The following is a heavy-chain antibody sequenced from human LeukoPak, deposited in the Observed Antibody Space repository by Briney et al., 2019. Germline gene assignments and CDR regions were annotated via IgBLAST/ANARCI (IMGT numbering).Heavy chain of an antibody. V-gene: IGHV3-53*01. J-gene: IGHJ6*02. CDR2: IYSGGST. CDR1: GFTVSSNY. CDR3: ARETWFGEFYGMGV. Sequence: PGGSLRLSCAASGFTVSSNYMSWVRQAPGKGLEWVSVIYSGGSTYYADSVKGRFTISRDNSKNTLYLQMNSLRAEDTAVYYCARETWFGEFYGMGVWGQGTTVTVSS. D-gene: IGHD3-10*01.